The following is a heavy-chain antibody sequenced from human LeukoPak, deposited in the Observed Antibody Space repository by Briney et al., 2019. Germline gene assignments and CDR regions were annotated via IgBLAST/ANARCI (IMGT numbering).Heavy chain of an antibody. CDR2: IRSKTNSYAT. Sequence: GGSLRLSCAASGFTFSGSAMHWVRQASGKGLEWVGRIRSKTNSYATSYAASVKGRFALSRDDSKNTAYLQMNSLKTEDTAVYCTRYNVGFESWGQGTLVTVSS. V-gene: IGHV3-73*01. CDR3: RYNVGFES. D-gene: IGHD1-1*01. CDR1: GFTFSGSA. J-gene: IGHJ4*02.